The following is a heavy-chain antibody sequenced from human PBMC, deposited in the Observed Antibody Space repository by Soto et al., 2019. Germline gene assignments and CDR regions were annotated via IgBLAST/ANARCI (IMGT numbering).Heavy chain of an antibody. CDR2: IYYSGST. CDR3: ARDRTDDYCISTSCPLIVDAFDI. V-gene: IGHV4-59*01. D-gene: IGHD2-2*01. CDR1: GGSISSYY. Sequence: SETLSLTCTVSGGSISSYYWSWIRQPPGKGLEWIGYIYYSGSTNYNPSLKSRVTISVDTSKNQFSLKLSSVTAADTAVYYCARDRTDDYCISTSCPLIVDAFDIWGQGTMVTVSS. J-gene: IGHJ3*02.